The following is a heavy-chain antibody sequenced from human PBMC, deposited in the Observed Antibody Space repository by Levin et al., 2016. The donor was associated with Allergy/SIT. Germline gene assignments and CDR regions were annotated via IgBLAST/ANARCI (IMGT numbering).Heavy chain of an antibody. J-gene: IGHJ4*02. CDR3: ARDGDDSSGYFDY. Sequence: WIRQPPGKGLEWVSVIYSGGKTYYPDSVKGRFTISRDNSKNALYLQIHNLRAEDTAVYYCARDGDDSSGYFDYWGQGTLVTVSS. V-gene: IGHV3-53*01. CDR2: IYSGGKT. D-gene: IGHD3-22*01.